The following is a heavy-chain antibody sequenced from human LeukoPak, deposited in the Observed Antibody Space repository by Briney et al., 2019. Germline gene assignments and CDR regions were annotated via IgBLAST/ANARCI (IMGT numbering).Heavy chain of an antibody. D-gene: IGHD3-22*01. CDR2: IYYSGST. Sequence: PSETLSLTCTVSGGSISSYYWSWIRQPPGKGLEWIGYIYYSGSTNYNPSLKSRVTISVETSKNQFSLKLSSVTGADTAIFYCARHLCDSTGYCRLDYWGQGTLVTVSS. CDR1: GGSISSYY. CDR3: ARHLCDSTGYCRLDY. J-gene: IGHJ4*02. V-gene: IGHV4-59*08.